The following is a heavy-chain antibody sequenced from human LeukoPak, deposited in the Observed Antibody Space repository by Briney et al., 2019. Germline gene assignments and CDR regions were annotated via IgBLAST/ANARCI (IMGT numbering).Heavy chain of an antibody. CDR1: GFTFSRYK. J-gene: IGHJ3*02. D-gene: IGHD3-10*01. CDR3: ARAKYYYGSGSYYDAFDI. V-gene: IGHV3-74*01. CDR2: NNSDGSGT. Sequence: GGSLRLSCVVSGFTFSRYKMHSVRQGPGKRLMWVSRNNSDGSGTTSADSVKGRFTISRDNAKNTLYLQMNSLRAEDTAVYNSARAKYYYGSGSYYDAFDIWGQGTMVTVSS.